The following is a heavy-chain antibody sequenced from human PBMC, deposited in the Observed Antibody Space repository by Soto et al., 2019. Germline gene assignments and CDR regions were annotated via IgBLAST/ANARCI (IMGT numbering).Heavy chain of an antibody. J-gene: IGHJ4*02. CDR3: TTGSSTPGY. CDR2: IKSKTDGGTT. D-gene: IGHD2-2*01. Sequence: RPPCAAPWFTFSNAWVGWGRQAPGKGLEWVGRIKSKTDGGTTDYAAPVKGRFTISRDDSKNTLYLQMNSLKTEDTAVYYCTTGSSTPGYWGQGTLVTVSS. CDR1: WFTFSNAW. V-gene: IGHV3-15*01.